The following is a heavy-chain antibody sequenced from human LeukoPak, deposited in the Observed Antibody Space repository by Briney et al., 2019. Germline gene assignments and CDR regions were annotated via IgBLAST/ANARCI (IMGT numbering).Heavy chain of an antibody. CDR2: IIPIFGTA. Sequence: SVKVSCKASGGTFSSYAISWVRQAPGQGLEWMGGIIPIFGTANYAQKFQGRVTITRDTSASTAYMELSSLRSEDTAVYYCASFDSRDAFDIWGQGTMVTVSS. J-gene: IGHJ3*02. CDR3: ASFDSRDAFDI. V-gene: IGHV1-69*05. D-gene: IGHD3-22*01. CDR1: GGTFSSYA.